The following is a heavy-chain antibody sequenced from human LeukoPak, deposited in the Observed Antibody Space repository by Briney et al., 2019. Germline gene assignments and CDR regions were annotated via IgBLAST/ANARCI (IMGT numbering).Heavy chain of an antibody. CDR3: ARRYYYGSGSYYNPYDY. J-gene: IGHJ4*02. D-gene: IGHD3-10*01. CDR1: GGSFSGYY. V-gene: IGHV4-34*01. CDR2: INHSGST. Sequence: SETLSLTCAVYGGSFSGYYWSWIRQPPGKGLEWIGEINHSGSTNYNPSLKSRVTISVDTSKNKFSLKLSSVTAEDTAVYYCARRYYYGSGSYYNPYDYWGQGTLVTVSS.